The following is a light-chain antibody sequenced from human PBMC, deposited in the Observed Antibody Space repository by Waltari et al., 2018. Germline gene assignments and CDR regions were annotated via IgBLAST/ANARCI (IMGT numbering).Light chain of an antibody. V-gene: IGKV3-11*01. CDR3: QQRSNWPLT. CDR1: QSVSRY. CDR2: DAS. J-gene: IGKJ4*01. Sequence: EIVLTQSPATLSLSPGERATLSCRASQSVSRYLAWYQQKPGQAPRLLIYDASNRATGIPARFSGSWSETDFTLTISSLEPEDFAIYYCQQRSNWPLTFGGGTKVEIK.